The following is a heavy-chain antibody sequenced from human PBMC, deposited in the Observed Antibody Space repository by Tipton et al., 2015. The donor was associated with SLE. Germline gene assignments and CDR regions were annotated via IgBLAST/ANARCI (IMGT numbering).Heavy chain of an antibody. Sequence: TLSLTCTISGGSINGHYWSWFRQPPGKELEWIGYIYYTGSTNYNPSLKSRVTMSANTSKNQFSLKLTSVTAAVTALYFCAIAYCRTTRCFGVAFDIWVQGSMVTVSS. J-gene: IGHJ3*02. CDR3: AIAYCRTTRCFGVAFDI. CDR1: GGSINGHY. D-gene: IGHD2-2*01. CDR2: IYYTGST. V-gene: IGHV4-59*11.